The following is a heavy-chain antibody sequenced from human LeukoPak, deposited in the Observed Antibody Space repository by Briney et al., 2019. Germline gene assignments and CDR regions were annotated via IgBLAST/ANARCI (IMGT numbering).Heavy chain of an antibody. CDR2: ISYDGSNK. D-gene: IGHD4-17*01. Sequence: GGSLRLSCAASGFTFSSYAMHWVRQAPGKGLEWVAVISYDGSNKYYADSVKGRFTISRDNSKNTLYLQMNSLRAEDTAVYYCARGGPIDYGDNWGYWGQGTLVTVSS. V-gene: IGHV3-30-3*01. CDR1: GFTFSSYA. CDR3: ARGGPIDYGDNWGY. J-gene: IGHJ4*02.